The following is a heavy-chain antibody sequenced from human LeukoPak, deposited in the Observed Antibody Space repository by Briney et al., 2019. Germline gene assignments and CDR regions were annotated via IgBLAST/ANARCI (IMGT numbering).Heavy chain of an antibody. D-gene: IGHD3-22*01. V-gene: IGHV1-8*01. Sequence: ASVKVSCKASGYTFSTSTISWVRQAAGQGLEWMGRINPKNGKTSYAQKFQDRVTMTENTSTSTAYMELSSLRSEDTAVYYCARGLAPYSYEYSGHDPYYYYNMDVWGKGTTVTVSS. CDR3: ARGLAPYSYEYSGHDPYYYYNMDV. CDR2: INPKNGKT. CDR1: GYTFSTST. J-gene: IGHJ6*03.